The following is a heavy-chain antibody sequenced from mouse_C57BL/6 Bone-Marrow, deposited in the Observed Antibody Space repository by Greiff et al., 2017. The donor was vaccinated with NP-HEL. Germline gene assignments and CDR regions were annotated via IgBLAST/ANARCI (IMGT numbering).Heavy chain of an antibody. V-gene: IGHV1-22*01. CDR2: INPNNGGT. Sequence: VQLKESGPELVKPGASVKMSCKASGYTFTDYNMHWVKQSHGKSLEWIGYINPNNGGTSYNQKFKGKATLTVNKSSSTAYMELRSLTSEDSAVYYCARKRTSYFDYWGQGTTLTVSS. J-gene: IGHJ2*01. CDR1: GYTFTDYN. CDR3: ARKRTSYFDY.